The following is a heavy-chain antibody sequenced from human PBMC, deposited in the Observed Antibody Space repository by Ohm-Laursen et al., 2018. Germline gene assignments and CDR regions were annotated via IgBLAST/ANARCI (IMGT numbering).Heavy chain of an antibody. V-gene: IGHV4-59*01. Sequence: GTLSLTCTVSGGSINGYYWSWIRQPPGKGLEWIGYIYYSGSANYNPSLKSRVTISVDTSKNQFSLKLSSVTAADTAVYYCARSNWNDVNNWFDPWGQGTLVTVSS. CDR2: IYYSGSA. D-gene: IGHD1-1*01. CDR1: GGSINGYY. J-gene: IGHJ5*02. CDR3: ARSNWNDVNNWFDP.